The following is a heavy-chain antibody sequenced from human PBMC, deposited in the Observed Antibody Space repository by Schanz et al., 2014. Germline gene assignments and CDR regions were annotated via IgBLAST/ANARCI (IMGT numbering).Heavy chain of an antibody. CDR2: INPTTGNP. CDR1: GYIFSSYA. V-gene: IGHV7-4-1*02. Sequence: QLVQSGSEFRKPGASVKVSCKASGYIFSSYAIHWVRQAPGQGLEWMGWINPTTGNPGYAQGFTGRFVFSFDTAVSTAHLQISGVKAEDTAVYYCARARYGVDVWGQGTTVTVSS. CDR3: ARARYGVDV. J-gene: IGHJ6*02.